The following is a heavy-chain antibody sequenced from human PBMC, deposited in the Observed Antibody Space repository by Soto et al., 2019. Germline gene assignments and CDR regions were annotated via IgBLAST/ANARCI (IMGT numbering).Heavy chain of an antibody. CDR1: GGRFNTYV. D-gene: IGHD3-10*01. V-gene: IGHV1-69*12. J-gene: IGHJ6*03. CDR3: ARGDSRGYYMDV. CDR2: IIPVYRTT. Sequence: QAQLVQSGAEVRKPGSSVRVSCKSSGGRFNTYVITWVRQAPGQGLEWMGGIIPVYRTTMYAQHFEDRVTITADESTSTAYMEVSILRSEDTAVYYCARGDSRGYYMDVWGQGTTVTVSS.